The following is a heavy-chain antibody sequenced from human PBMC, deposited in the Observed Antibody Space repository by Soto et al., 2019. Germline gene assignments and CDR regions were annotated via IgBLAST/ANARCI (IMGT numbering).Heavy chain of an antibody. CDR2: IYYSGST. Sequence: QDPGSGLEWIGYIYYSGSTYYNPSLKSRVTISVDTSKNQFSLKLSSVTAADTAVYYCARDPYYYDSSGYYLSGMAVWGNGSTVPVSS. D-gene: IGHD3-22*01. CDR3: ARDPYYYDSSGYYLSGMAV. V-gene: IGHV4-31*02. J-gene: IGHJ6*04.